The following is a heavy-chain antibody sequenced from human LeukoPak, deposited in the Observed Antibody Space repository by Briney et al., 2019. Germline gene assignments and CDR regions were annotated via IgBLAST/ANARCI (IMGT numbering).Heavy chain of an antibody. D-gene: IGHD6-6*01. CDR3: ARDGSSSLSSSAPPPTDFDY. Sequence: TGGSLRLSCAASGFTFSTYWMSWVRQAPGKGLEWEANIKQDGSQKQYVDSVKGRFTISRDDAKNSLYLQMNSLRAEDTAVYYCARDGSSSLSSSAPPPTDFDYWGQGTLVTVSS. V-gene: IGHV3-7*01. CDR2: IKQDGSQK. J-gene: IGHJ4*02. CDR1: GFTFSTYW.